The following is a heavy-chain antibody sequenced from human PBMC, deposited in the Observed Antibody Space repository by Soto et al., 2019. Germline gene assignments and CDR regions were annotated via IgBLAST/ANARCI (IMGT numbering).Heavy chain of an antibody. CDR2: MNPNSGNT. V-gene: IGHV1-8*01. CDR3: ARVYYHILTGYPYYFDS. J-gene: IGHJ4*02. Sequence: ASGNRSCKASVYTFTGYDINCVRQATRQGLEWMGWMNPNSGNTGYAQKFQGRVTMTRNTSISTAYMELSSLRSEDTAVYYCARVYYHILTGYPYYFDSWGQGTLVTVS. D-gene: IGHD3-9*01. CDR1: VYTFTGYD.